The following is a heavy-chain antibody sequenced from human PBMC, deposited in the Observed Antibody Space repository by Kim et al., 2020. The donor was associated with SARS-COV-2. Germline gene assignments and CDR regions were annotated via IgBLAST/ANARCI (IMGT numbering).Heavy chain of an antibody. CDR2: IYTSGST. CDR1: GGSISSGSYY. D-gene: IGHD2-2*01. J-gene: IGHJ6*02. Sequence: SETLSLTCTVSGGSISSGSYYWSWIRQPAGQGLEWIGRIYTSGSTNYNPSLKSRVTISVDTSKNQFSLKLSSVTAADTAVYYCEREGTIYCSSTSCANYYYYGMDVWGQGTTVTVSS. V-gene: IGHV4-61*02. CDR3: EREGTIYCSSTSCANYYYYGMDV.